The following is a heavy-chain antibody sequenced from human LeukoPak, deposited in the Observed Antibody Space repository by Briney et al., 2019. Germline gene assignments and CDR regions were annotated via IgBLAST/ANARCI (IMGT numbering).Heavy chain of an antibody. CDR2: ISSSSSYI. V-gene: IGHV3-21*01. J-gene: IGHJ3*02. CDR3: ARDDSSGYYEGDAFDI. Sequence: GGSLRLSCAASGFTFGSYSMNWVRQAPGKGLEWVSSISSSSSYIYYADSVKGRFTISRDNAKNSLYLQMNSLRAEDTAVYYCARDDSSGYYEGDAFDIWGQGTMVTVSS. D-gene: IGHD3-22*01. CDR1: GFTFGSYS.